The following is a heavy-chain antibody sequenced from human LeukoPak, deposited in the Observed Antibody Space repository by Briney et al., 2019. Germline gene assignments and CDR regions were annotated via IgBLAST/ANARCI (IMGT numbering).Heavy chain of an antibody. Sequence: GGSLRLSCAVSGFTFSSYWMGWVRQAPGKGLEWVANIKQDGSEKYYVDSVKGRFTISRDNAKNSLYLQMNSLRAEDTALYYSASMSGMVRARGYSGQGTVVTVSS. J-gene: IGHJ4*02. V-gene: IGHV3-7*01. D-gene: IGHD5-18*01. CDR3: ASMSGMVRARGY. CDR1: GFTFSSYW. CDR2: IKQDGSEK.